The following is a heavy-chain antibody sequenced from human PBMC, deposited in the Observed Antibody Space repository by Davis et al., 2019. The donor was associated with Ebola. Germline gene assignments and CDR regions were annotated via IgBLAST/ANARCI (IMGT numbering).Heavy chain of an antibody. D-gene: IGHD1-14*01. Sequence: GGSLRLSCGASGFTFSGHWVHWVRQSTVKGLEWVSSISGRSDYIYYADSVRGRFTISRDDAENSLYLHLNSLRADDTAVYYCARSRRQLGTTVRAPPDYWGQGTLVTVSS. CDR3: ARSRRQLGTTVRAPPDY. V-gene: IGHV3-21*01. CDR2: ISGRSDYI. CDR1: GFTFSGHW. J-gene: IGHJ4*02.